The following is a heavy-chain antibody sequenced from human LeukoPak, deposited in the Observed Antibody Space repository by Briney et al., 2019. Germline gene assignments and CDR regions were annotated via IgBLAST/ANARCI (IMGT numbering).Heavy chain of an antibody. V-gene: IGHV3-30*18. Sequence: PGGSLRLSCAASGFTFSGFGVHWVRRAPGKGLQWVAAISSDGSKRFYADSVAGRFTVSRDNSKNTLYLQMNSLRAEDTAVYYCAKGGNTMIVVVITPSAFDIWGQGTMVTVSS. J-gene: IGHJ3*02. CDR3: AKGGNTMIVVVITPSAFDI. CDR1: GFTFSGFG. D-gene: IGHD3-22*01. CDR2: ISSDGSKR.